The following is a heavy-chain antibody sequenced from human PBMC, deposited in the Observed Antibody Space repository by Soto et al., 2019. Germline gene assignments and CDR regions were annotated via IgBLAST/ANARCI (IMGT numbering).Heavy chain of an antibody. D-gene: IGHD3-10*01. Sequence: SETLSLTCSVSGGSISSSSSYWVWIRQPPGKGLEWIGSIYYSRSTYYNPSLKSRVAISVDTSKNQFSLKLSSVTAADTAVYYCASQGVRELIHPYYYGMDVWGQGTTVTVSS. CDR2: IYYSRST. CDR3: ASQGVRELIHPYYYGMDV. CDR1: GGSISSSSSY. J-gene: IGHJ6*02. V-gene: IGHV4-39*01.